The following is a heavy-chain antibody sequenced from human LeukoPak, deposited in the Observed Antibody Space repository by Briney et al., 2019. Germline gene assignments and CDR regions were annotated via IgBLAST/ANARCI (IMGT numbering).Heavy chain of an antibody. D-gene: IGHD5-18*01. CDR3: ARDQWIQLYDSRFYYYYGMDV. CDR1: GGSISSGGYY. V-gene: IGHV4-31*03. CDR2: IYYSGST. J-gene: IGHJ6*02. Sequence: SETLSLTCTVSGGSISSGGYYWSWIRQHPGKGLEWIGYIYYSGSTYYNPSLKSRVTISVDTSKNQFSLKLSSVTAADTAVYYCARDQWIQLYDSRFYYYYGMDVWGQGTTVTVSS.